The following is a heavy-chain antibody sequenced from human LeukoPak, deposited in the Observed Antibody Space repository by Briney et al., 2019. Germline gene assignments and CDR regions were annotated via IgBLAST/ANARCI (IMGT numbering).Heavy chain of an antibody. CDR2: IYTSGST. Sequence: SETLSLTCTVSGGSISSGSYYWSWIRQPAGKGLEWIGRIYTSGSTNYNPSLKSRVTISVDTSKNQFSLKLSSVTAADTAVYYCATGRSGNSYAYYYGMDVWGQGTTVTVSS. D-gene: IGHD1-26*01. CDR1: GGSISSGSYY. V-gene: IGHV4-61*02. CDR3: ATGRSGNSYAYYYGMDV. J-gene: IGHJ6*02.